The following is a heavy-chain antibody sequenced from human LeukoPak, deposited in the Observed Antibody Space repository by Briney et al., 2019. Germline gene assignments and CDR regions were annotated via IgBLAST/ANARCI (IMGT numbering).Heavy chain of an antibody. CDR1: GFTFDDYA. Sequence: GGSLRLSCAASGFTFDDYAMHWVRQAPGKGLEWVAVIWYDGSNKYYADSVKGRFTISRDNSKNTLYLQMNSLRAEDTAVYYCARDQGIAAAGTHFDYWGQGTLVTVSS. D-gene: IGHD6-13*01. CDR3: ARDQGIAAAGTHFDY. CDR2: IWYDGSNK. J-gene: IGHJ4*02. V-gene: IGHV3-33*08.